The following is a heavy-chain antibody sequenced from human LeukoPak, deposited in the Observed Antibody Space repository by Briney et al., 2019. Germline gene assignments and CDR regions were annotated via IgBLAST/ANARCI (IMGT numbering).Heavy chain of an antibody. CDR2: ISSTSSYI. D-gene: IGHD3-9*01. Sequence: GGSLRLSCAASGFTFSIYSMNWVRQAPGKGLEWVSSISSTSSYIYYADSVKGRFTMSRDNAKNSLYLQMNSLRAEDTAVYYCASTYYDIFKNVYWGQGTLVTVSS. V-gene: IGHV3-21*01. CDR3: ASTYYDIFKNVY. J-gene: IGHJ4*02. CDR1: GFTFSIYS.